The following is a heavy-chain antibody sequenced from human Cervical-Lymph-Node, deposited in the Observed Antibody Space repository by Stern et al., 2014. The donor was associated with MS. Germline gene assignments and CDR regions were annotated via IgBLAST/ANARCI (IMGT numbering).Heavy chain of an antibody. CDR1: GFTFSSYW. V-gene: IGHV3-7*01. CDR3: ATTGTTWCFDY. Sequence: EVQLVESGGGLVQPGGSLRLSCAASGFTFSSYWMSWVRQAPGKGLEWVANIKQDGSGKYYGGSVKCRLPIYREHATNSLYLQMNSLRAEDTAVYYCATTGTTWCFDYWGQGTLVTVSS. D-gene: IGHD1-1*01. CDR2: IKQDGSGK. J-gene: IGHJ4*02.